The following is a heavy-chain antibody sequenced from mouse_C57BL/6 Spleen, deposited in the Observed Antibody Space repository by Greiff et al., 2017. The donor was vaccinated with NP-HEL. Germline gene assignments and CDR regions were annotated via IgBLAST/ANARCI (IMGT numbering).Heavy chain of an antibody. CDR1: GFTFSSYA. Sequence: EVMLVESGEGLVKPGGSLKLSCAASGFTFSSYAMSWVRQTPEKRLEWVAYISSGGDYIYYADTVKGRFTISRDNARNTLYLQMSSLKSEDTAMYYWTRDYGSSFYWYFDVWGTGTTVTVSS. CDR3: TRDYGSSFYWYFDV. J-gene: IGHJ1*03. CDR2: ISSGGDYI. D-gene: IGHD1-1*01. V-gene: IGHV5-9-1*02.